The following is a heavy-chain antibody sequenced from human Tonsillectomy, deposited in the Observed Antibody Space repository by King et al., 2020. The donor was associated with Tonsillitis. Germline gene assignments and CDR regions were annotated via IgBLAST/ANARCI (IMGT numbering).Heavy chain of an antibody. D-gene: IGHD6-19*01. J-gene: IGHJ1*01. CDR1: GFTFSNYY. Sequence: VQLVESGGGLVKPGGSLRLSCAGSGFTFSNYYMSWVRQAPGKGLEWVSYTDSRGRTIYCADSVKGRFTISRDNAKKSLYLQMNSLRAEDTAMYYCARGPYSSVEYPIVQHWGQGTLVTVSS. CDR2: TDSRGRTI. V-gene: IGHV3-11*01. CDR3: ARGPYSSVEYPIVQH.